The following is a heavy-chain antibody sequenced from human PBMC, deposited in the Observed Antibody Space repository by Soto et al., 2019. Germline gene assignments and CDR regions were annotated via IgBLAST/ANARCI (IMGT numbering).Heavy chain of an antibody. CDR2: MNPNSGNT. D-gene: IGHD6-19*01. V-gene: IGHV1-8*01. J-gene: IGHJ3*02. CDR3: ARDYSSGWYDAYDI. CDR1: GYTFTIYY. Sequence: ASVKVSCKASGYTFTIYYINWVRQATGQGLEWMGWMNPNSGNTGYAQKFQGRVTMTRNTSISTAYMELSSLRSEDTAVYYCARDYSSGWYDAYDIWGQGTMVTVSS.